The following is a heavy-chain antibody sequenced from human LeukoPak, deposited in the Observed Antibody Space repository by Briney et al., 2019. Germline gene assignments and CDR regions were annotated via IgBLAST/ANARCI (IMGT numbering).Heavy chain of an antibody. V-gene: IGHV3-21*01. CDR2: ISSSSSYI. D-gene: IGHD3-22*01. Sequence: PGGSLRLSCAASGFTVSSNYMSWVRQAPGKGLEWVSSISSSSSYIYYADSVKGRFTISRDNAKNSLYLQMNSLRAEDTAVYYCARGHYHDSSGYSPPFDYWGQGTLVTVSS. J-gene: IGHJ4*02. CDR3: ARGHYHDSSGYSPPFDY. CDR1: GFTVSSNY.